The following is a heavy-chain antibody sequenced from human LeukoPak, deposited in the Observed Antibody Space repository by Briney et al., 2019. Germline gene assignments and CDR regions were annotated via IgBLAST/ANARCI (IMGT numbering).Heavy chain of an antibody. CDR3: ARLLLDYSNDDGNFGGPHLPD. V-gene: IGHV4-59*08. CDR1: GGSLSNSY. Sequence: PSETLSLTCTVSGGSLSNSYWTWLRQPPGKTLEWIGYISYSGITNRNPSLKSRVSFSLDSSKNQISLTLTSVTAADTAVYFCARLLLDYSNDDGNFGGPHLPDWGHGTLVTVSS. CDR2: ISYSGIT. D-gene: IGHD3-10*01. J-gene: IGHJ4*01.